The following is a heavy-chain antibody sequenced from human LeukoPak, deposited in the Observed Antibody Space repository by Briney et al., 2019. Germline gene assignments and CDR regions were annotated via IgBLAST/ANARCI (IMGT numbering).Heavy chain of an antibody. V-gene: IGHV1-69*13. CDR3: ARGATSRYYYYYYYMDV. D-gene: IGHD1-26*01. J-gene: IGHJ6*03. Sequence: GASVKVSCKASGGTFSSYAISWVRQAPGQGLEWMGGIIPIFGTANYAQKFQGRVTITADESTSTAYMELSSLRSEDTAVYYCARGATSRYYYYYYYMDVWGKGTTVTISS. CDR1: GGTFSSYA. CDR2: IIPIFGTA.